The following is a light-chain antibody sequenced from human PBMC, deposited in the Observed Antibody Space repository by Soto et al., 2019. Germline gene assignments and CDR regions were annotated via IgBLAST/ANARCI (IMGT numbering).Light chain of an antibody. V-gene: IGKV1-5*03. J-gene: IGKJ1*01. CDR3: QYYDSYSWT. CDR2: KAS. CDR1: QSISDW. Sequence: DIQMTQSPSTLSASVGDRVTITCRASQSISDWLAWYQQKPGKAPKFLIYKASNLESGVPSRFSGSGSGTEFTLIISSVQPDDFATYYCQYYDSYSWTFGQGTKVEIK.